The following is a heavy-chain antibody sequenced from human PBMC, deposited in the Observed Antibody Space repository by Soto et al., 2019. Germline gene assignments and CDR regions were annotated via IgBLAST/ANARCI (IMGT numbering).Heavy chain of an antibody. Sequence: QVQLVQSGAEVKKPGASVKVSCKAAGYTFISYGISWVRQAPGQGLEWMGWINADNGKTNYAQKLQGRVTMTTDTSTSTAYMELKSLRFDDTAVYYCTRGSSIAALFSVYWGQGTLVTVSS. J-gene: IGHJ4*02. V-gene: IGHV1-18*04. CDR1: GYTFISYG. CDR3: TRGSSIAALFSVY. D-gene: IGHD6-6*01. CDR2: INADNGKT.